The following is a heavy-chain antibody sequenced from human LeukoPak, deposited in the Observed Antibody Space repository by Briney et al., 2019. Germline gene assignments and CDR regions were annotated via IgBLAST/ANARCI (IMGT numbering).Heavy chain of an antibody. D-gene: IGHD5-18*01. CDR2: ISYDGSNK. CDR1: GFTFSSYG. V-gene: IGHV3-30*18. J-gene: IGHJ4*02. CDR3: AKEGSYGYYFDY. Sequence: GGSLRLSCAASGFTFSSYGMHWVRQAPGKGLEGVAVISYDGSNKYYADSVKGRFTISRDNSKNTLYLQMNSLRAEDTAVYYCAKEGSYGYYFDYWGQGTLVTVSS.